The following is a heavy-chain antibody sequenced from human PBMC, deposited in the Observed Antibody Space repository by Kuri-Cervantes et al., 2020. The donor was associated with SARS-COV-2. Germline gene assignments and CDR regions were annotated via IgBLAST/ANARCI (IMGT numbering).Heavy chain of an antibody. D-gene: IGHD3-16*01. J-gene: IGHJ3*01. V-gene: IGHV4/OR15-8*01. CDR2: MYLPGIA. Sequence: ESLKISCGVSGDSIGSSDWWSWTRQPPGKGLEWIGQMYLPGIANYNPSLRGRVTISGDKSQSQISLKLISLTAADTAVYYCARNWGFGFDVWGQGIMVTVSS. CDR3: ARNWGFGFDV. CDR1: GDSIGSSDW.